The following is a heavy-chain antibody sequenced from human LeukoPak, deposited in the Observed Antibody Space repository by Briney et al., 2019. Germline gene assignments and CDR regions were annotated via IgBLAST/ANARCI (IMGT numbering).Heavy chain of an antibody. CDR2: IYYSGTN. J-gene: IGHJ6*03. CDR3: ARQRRYDYYMDV. CDR1: GDSISSSNXY. V-gene: IGHV4-39*01. Sequence: PSETLXXXXXVXGDSISSSNXYWGWGRQPPGRGGEWVGSIYYSGTNYHNPSLKRGVTISEDKARNEFSLKVSSVTDADTAVCYCARQRRYDYYMDVWGKGTTVTVSS. D-gene: IGHD3-9*01.